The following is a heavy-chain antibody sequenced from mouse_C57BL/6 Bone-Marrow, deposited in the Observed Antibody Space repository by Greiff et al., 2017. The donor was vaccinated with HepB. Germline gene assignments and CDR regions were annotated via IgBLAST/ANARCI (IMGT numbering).Heavy chain of an antibody. CDR3: ARDSYYYGSSSMDY. CDR1: GYSITSGYY. J-gene: IGHJ4*01. D-gene: IGHD1-1*01. CDR2: ISYDGSN. V-gene: IGHV3-6*01. Sequence: VQLQESGPGLVKPSQSLSLTCSVTGYSITSGYYWNWIRQFPGNKLEWMGYISYDGSNNYNPSLKNRISITRDTSKNQFFLKLNSVTTEDTATYYCARDSYYYGSSSMDYWGQGTSVTVSS.